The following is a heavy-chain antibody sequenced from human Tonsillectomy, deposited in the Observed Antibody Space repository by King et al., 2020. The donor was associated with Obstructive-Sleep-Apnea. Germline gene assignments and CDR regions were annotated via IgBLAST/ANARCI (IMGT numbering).Heavy chain of an antibody. CDR1: GGSISSGDYY. CDR2: IYYSGST. V-gene: IGHV4-30-4*01. Sequence: VQLQESGPGLVKPSQTLSLTCTVSGGSISSGDYYWSWIRQPPGKCLEWIGYIYYSGSTYYNPSLKSRVTISVDTSKNQFSLKLSSVTAANTAVYYCASPSPYYYDSSGLGDIWGQGTMVTVSS. CDR3: ASPSPYYYDSSGLGDI. J-gene: IGHJ3*02. D-gene: IGHD3-22*01.